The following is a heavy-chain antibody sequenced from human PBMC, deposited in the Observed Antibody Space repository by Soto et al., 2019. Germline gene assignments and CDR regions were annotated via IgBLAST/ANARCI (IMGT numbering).Heavy chain of an antibody. V-gene: IGHV3-23*01. Sequence: GGSLRLSCAASGFTFSSYAMSWVRQAPGKGLEWVSVISGGGGTTYYADSVKGRFTISRDNSKNTLYLQMNSLRAEDTAVYYCAKLGSGIRNQAPRICDYWGQGTLVTVSS. CDR1: GFTFSSYA. CDR2: ISGGGGTT. CDR3: AKLGSGIRNQAPRICDY. D-gene: IGHD3-10*02. J-gene: IGHJ4*02.